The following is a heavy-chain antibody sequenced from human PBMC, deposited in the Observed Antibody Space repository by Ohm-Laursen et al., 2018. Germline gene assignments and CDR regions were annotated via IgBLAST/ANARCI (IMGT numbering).Heavy chain of an antibody. Sequence: SLRLSCSASGFTFSSYGMHWVRQAPGKGLEWVAVISYDGSNKYYADSVKGRFTISRDNSKNTLYLQMNSLRAEDTAVYYCAKSPIAAAVYWGQGTLVTVSS. V-gene: IGHV3-30*18. J-gene: IGHJ4*02. D-gene: IGHD6-13*01. CDR3: AKSPIAAAVY. CDR2: ISYDGSNK. CDR1: GFTFSSYG.